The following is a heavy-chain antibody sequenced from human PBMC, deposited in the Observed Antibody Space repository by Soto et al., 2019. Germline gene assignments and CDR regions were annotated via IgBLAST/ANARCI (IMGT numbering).Heavy chain of an antibody. D-gene: IGHD4-4*01. V-gene: IGHV3-30-3*01. CDR1: GSSFSKYP. CDR3: VRGGYSSSWERLDP. J-gene: IGHJ5*02. CDR2: ISHDGVTK. Sequence: GGSLRLSCAASGSSFSKYPMHWVRQTPDKGLEWVAVISHDGVTKNSADSVKGRFSISRDNSRNTLYLEMNSLRTGDTAMYYCVRGGYSSSWERLDPWGQGTLVTLSS.